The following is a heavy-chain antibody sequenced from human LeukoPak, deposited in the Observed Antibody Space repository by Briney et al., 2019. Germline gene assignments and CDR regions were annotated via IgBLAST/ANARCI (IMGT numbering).Heavy chain of an antibody. CDR2: IKQDGSEK. CDR3: ARPLMYYYGSETYFWFDP. V-gene: IGHV3-7*01. D-gene: IGHD3-10*01. J-gene: IGHJ5*02. CDR1: GFHFTTYW. Sequence: GGSLRLSCAASGFHFTTYWMGWVRQAPGKGLEWVANIKQDGSEKYYVDSVKGRFTISRDNAKNSLSLQMNSLRAEDTAVYYCARPLMYYYGSETYFWFDPWGQGTLVTVSS.